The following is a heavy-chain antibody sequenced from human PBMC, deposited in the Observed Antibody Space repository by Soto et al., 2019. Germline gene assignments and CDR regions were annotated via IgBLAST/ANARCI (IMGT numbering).Heavy chain of an antibody. D-gene: IGHD2-15*01. CDR2: INPRGGST. V-gene: IGHV1-46*02. J-gene: IGHJ6*02. CDR3: ARGGGFSPYYYNLDV. CDR1: GYTLNTYY. Sequence: SVKVSCKASGYTLNTYYMHWVRQAPGQGPEWMGIINPRGGSTTYAQNFQDRVTMTRDTSSSTVYMELSSLRSEDTAVYYCARGGGFSPYYYNLDVWGQGTTVTVSS.